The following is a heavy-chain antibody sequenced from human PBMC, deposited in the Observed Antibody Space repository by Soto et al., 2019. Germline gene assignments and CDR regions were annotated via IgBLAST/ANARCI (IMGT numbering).Heavy chain of an antibody. CDR2: ISSSSSYI. Sequence: PGGSLRLSCAASGFTFSSYSMNWVRQAPGKGLEWVSSISSSSSYIYYADSVKGRFTISRDNAKNSLYLQMNSLRAEDTAVYYCASNDFWSGYPLAWGQGTLVTVSS. D-gene: IGHD3-3*01. CDR1: GFTFSSYS. V-gene: IGHV3-21*01. CDR3: ASNDFWSGYPLA. J-gene: IGHJ5*02.